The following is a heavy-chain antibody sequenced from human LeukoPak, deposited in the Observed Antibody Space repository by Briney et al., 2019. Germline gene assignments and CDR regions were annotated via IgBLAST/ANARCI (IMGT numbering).Heavy chain of an antibody. V-gene: IGHV3-7*01. J-gene: IGHJ6*02. Sequence: GGSLRLSCAASGFSFSSHWMSWVRQAPGKGLECVANIKQDGSEKNYVDSVKGRFTISRDNAKNSLDLQMDSLRAEDTAVYYCVRGWSMEVWGQGTTVTVSS. CDR1: GFSFSSHW. CDR2: IKQDGSEK. CDR3: VRGWSMEV. D-gene: IGHD3-3*01.